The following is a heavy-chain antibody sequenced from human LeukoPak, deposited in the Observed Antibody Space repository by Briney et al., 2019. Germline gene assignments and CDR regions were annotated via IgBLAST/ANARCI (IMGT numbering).Heavy chain of an antibody. D-gene: IGHD1-20*01. Sequence: PGGSLRLSCAASGFTVNRYWMHWVRQAPGKGLEWVSAIRGSGGTTYYADSVKGRFTISRDNSKNTLYLQMNSLRAEDTAVYYCAKDTGRITITVPKDAFDIWGQGTMVTVSS. CDR1: GFTVNRYW. CDR2: IRGSGGTT. V-gene: IGHV3-23*01. J-gene: IGHJ3*02. CDR3: AKDTGRITITVPKDAFDI.